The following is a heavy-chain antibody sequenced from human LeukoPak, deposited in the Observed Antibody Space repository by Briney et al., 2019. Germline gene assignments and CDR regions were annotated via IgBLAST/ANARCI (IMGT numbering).Heavy chain of an antibody. CDR2: ISWNSASV. CDR1: GFTFDDYG. Sequence: GRSLRLSCEASGFTFDDYGMHWVRQAPGKGLEWVSTISWNSASVGYVDSVKGRLTISRDNAKKTLYLQMNSLRPEDTALYYCAKDYGYSSSWYDYWGQGTLVTVSS. D-gene: IGHD6-13*01. J-gene: IGHJ4*02. CDR3: AKDYGYSSSWYDY. V-gene: IGHV3-9*01.